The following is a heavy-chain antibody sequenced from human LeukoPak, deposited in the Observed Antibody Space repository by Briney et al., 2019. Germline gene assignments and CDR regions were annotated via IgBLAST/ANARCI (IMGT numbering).Heavy chain of an antibody. V-gene: IGHV4-59*01. J-gene: IGHJ5*02. Sequence: SETLSLTCTVSGGSISSYYWSWIRQPPGKGLEWIGYIYYSGSTNYNPSLKSRVTISVDTSKNQFSLKLSSVTAADTAVYYCARGLYDSSGYYYGWFDPWGQGTLVTVSS. D-gene: IGHD3-22*01. CDR3: ARGLYDSSGYYYGWFDP. CDR2: IYYSGST. CDR1: GGSISSYY.